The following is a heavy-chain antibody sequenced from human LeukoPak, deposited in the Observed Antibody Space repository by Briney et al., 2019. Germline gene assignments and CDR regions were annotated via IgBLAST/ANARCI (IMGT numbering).Heavy chain of an antibody. CDR2: IYHSGST. CDR3: AREEGIAARH. CDR1: GYSISSGYY. Sequence: PSETLSLTCTVSGYSISSGYYWGWIRQPPGKGLEWIGSIYHSGSTYYNPSLKSRVTISVDTSKNQFSLKLSSVAAADTAVYYCAREEGIAARHWGQGTLVTVSS. D-gene: IGHD6-6*01. V-gene: IGHV4-38-2*02. J-gene: IGHJ4*02.